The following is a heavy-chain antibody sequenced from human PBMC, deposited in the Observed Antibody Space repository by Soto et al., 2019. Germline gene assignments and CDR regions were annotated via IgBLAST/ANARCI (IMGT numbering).Heavy chain of an antibody. CDR1: GFTFNEYA. Sequence: EVQLVESGGGLVQPGRSLRLSCAASGFTFNEYAMHWVRQVPGKGLEWVSGISSNSGSVGYADSVKGRFTISRDNAKNSLYLQMSSLKAEDTALYYCAKDALTAVVFHFDYWGQGTPVTVSS. CDR2: ISSNSGSV. J-gene: IGHJ4*02. D-gene: IGHD4-17*01. V-gene: IGHV3-9*01. CDR3: AKDALTAVVFHFDY.